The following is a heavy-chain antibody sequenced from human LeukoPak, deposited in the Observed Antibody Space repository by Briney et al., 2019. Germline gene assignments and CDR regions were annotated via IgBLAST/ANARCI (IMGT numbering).Heavy chain of an antibody. J-gene: IGHJ4*02. Sequence: PGGSLRLSCVASGFTFNSYSFSDYTLSWVRQAPRKGLEWVSGISGNAVSTHYADPVKGRFIISRDNSKNTLHLQMDSLRAEDTAVYFCVASWLWGRGTQVTVSS. D-gene: IGHD5-12*01. CDR3: VASWL. V-gene: IGHV3-23*01. CDR2: ISGNAVST. CDR1: GFTFNSYSFSDYT.